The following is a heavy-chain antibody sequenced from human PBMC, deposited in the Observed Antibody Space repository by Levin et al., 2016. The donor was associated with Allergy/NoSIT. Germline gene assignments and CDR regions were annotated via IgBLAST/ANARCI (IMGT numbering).Heavy chain of an antibody. V-gene: IGHV1-69*10. D-gene: IGHD4-11*01. CDR3: AREGEYSNRFDY. J-gene: IGHJ4*02. CDR2: IIPILGIA. Sequence: WVRQAPGQGLEWMGGIIPILGIANYAQKFQGRVTITADESTSTAYMELSSLRSEDTAVYYCAREGEYSNRFDYWGQGTLVTVSS.